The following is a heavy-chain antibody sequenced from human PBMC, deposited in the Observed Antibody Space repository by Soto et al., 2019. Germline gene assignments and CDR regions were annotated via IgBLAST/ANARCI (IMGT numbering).Heavy chain of an antibody. CDR3: VRVGLNSNYDFDF. D-gene: IGHD4-4*01. V-gene: IGHV1-2*02. J-gene: IGHJ4*02. CDR1: GYTFNSYY. CDR2: INPNSDVT. Sequence: QVQLVQSGAEVKKPGASVKVSCKASGYTFNSYYIHWVRQAPGQGLEWLGWINPNSDVTGYAQRFQDRVTMTRDMSVTTAYMDLTRRRSDDTAVYYCVRVGLNSNYDFDFWGQGTLITVSS.